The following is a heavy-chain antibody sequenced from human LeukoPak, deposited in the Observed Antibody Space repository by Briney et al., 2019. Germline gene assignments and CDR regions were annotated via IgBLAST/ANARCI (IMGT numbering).Heavy chain of an antibody. CDR1: GFTFSSFS. Sequence: GGSLRLSCAVSGFTFSSFSMRWVRQAPGKGVEWVSLITTTNSTIYYTDSVKGRFTISRDNAKNSLYLQMNSLRGDDTAVYYCARVRVGYSFDYWGQGTLVTVSS. CDR3: ARVRVGYSFDY. CDR2: ITTTNSTI. V-gene: IGHV3-48*01. J-gene: IGHJ4*02. D-gene: IGHD3-10*01.